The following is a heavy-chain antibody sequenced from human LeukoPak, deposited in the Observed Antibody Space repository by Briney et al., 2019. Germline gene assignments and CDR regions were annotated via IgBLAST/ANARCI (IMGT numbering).Heavy chain of an antibody. CDR1: GYTFSSYG. V-gene: IGHV1-18*01. CDR3: ARDCSGSSCYWIH. CDR2: ISAYNGNT. Sequence: ASVKVSCKASGYTFSSYGIGWVRQAPGQGLEWLGYISAYNGNTNYAQKVQGRITMTTDTSTGTAYMEMRSLRSDDTAVYYCARDCSGSSCYWIHWGQGTLVTVSS. D-gene: IGHD2-15*01. J-gene: IGHJ4*02.